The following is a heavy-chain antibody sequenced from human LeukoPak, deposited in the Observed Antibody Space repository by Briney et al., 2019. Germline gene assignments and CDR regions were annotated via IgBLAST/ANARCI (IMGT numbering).Heavy chain of an antibody. V-gene: IGHV4-59*08. CDR1: GGSINNYY. Sequence: KPSETLSLTCTVSGGSINNYYWSWIRQPPGEGLEWIGYVYYSGSTNYNPSLKSRVIISVETSKNQFSLNLSSVTAADTAVYYCARRAGTGGRDYFDYWGQGTLVTVSS. D-gene: IGHD3/OR15-3a*01. CDR3: ARRAGTGGRDYFDY. CDR2: VYYSGST. J-gene: IGHJ4*02.